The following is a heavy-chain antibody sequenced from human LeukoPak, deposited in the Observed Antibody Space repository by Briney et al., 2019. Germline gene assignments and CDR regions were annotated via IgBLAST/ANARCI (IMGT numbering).Heavy chain of an antibody. V-gene: IGHV4-59*01. Sequence: SETLSLTCTVSGGSISSYYWSWIRQPPGKGLEWIGYIYYSGSTNYNPSLKSRVTISVDTSKNQFSLKLSSVTAADTAVYYCAGIGGTVDYWGQGTLVTVSS. CDR2: IYYSGST. D-gene: IGHD1-1*01. J-gene: IGHJ4*02. CDR3: AGIGGTVDY. CDR1: GGSISSYY.